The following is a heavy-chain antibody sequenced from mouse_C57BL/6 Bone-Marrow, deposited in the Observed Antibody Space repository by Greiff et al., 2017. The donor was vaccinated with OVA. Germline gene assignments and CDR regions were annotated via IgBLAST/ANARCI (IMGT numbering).Heavy chain of an antibody. Sequence: VQLQQPGAELVKPGASVKLSCKASGYTFTSYWMHWVKQRPGQGLEWIGMIHPNSGSTNYNEKFKSKATLTVDKSSSTAYMELHSLTSEDSAVYFCAREKLTGTSYYFDYWGQGTTLTVSS. CDR3: AREKLTGTSYYFDY. CDR2: IHPNSGST. CDR1: GYTFTSYW. D-gene: IGHD4-1*01. J-gene: IGHJ2*01. V-gene: IGHV1-64*01.